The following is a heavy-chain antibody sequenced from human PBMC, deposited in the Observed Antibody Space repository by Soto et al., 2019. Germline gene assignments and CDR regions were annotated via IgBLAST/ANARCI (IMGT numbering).Heavy chain of an antibody. V-gene: IGHV3-30*04. CDR2: IFPSGRGK. CDR3: ARDDEHGCNCDVAY. Sequence: QVQLVQSGGGVVQPGRALRLSCAGSGFKFNTYLMHWVRQAPGNRLEWVAIIFPSGRGKEYADSVKGRFTISRANSNHWMYLQMDSLRPEDTAVYYCARDDEHGCNCDVAYWGQGALVTVSS. D-gene: IGHD2-21*01. CDR1: GFKFNTYL. J-gene: IGHJ4*02.